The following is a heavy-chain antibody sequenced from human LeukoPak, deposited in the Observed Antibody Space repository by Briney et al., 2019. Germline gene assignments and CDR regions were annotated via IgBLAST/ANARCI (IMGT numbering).Heavy chain of an antibody. CDR1: GLTFRTTW. J-gene: IGHJ4*02. CDR3: ATARNFRFEY. D-gene: IGHD1-7*01. CDR2: MNGEGTTI. Sequence: GGSLRLSCATSGLTFRTTWTHWVRQAPGKGLMWVSRMNGEGTTIDYADSVKGRFTVSRDYAKNTLFLQMNNLRTEDTALYFCATARNFRFEYWGQGSLVIVSA. V-gene: IGHV3-74*01.